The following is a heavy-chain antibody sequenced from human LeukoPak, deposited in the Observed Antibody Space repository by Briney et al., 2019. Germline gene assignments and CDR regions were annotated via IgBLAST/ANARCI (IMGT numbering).Heavy chain of an antibody. J-gene: IGHJ3*02. CDR3: ARVASRKYYYDSSGYYGDAFDI. V-gene: IGHV1-69*05. CDR1: GGTFSSYA. D-gene: IGHD3-22*01. CDR2: IIPIFGTA. Sequence: SVKVSCKASGGTFSSYAISWVRQAPGQGLEWMGGIIPIFGTANYAQKFQGRVTITTDESTSTAYMELSSLRSEDTAVYYCARVASRKYYYDSSGYYGDAFDIWGQGTMVTVSS.